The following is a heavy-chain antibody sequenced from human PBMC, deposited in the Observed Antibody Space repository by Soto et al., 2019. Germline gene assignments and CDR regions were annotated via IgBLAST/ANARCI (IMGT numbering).Heavy chain of an antibody. Sequence: GGSLILSCAASGFTFSSYAMSWVRQAPGKGLEWVSAISGSGGSTYYADSVKGRFTISRDNSKNTLYLQMNSLRAEDTAVYYCAKDWFAWEFPGTIYFDYWGQGTLVTVSS. CDR1: GFTFSSYA. CDR2: ISGSGGST. J-gene: IGHJ4*02. V-gene: IGHV3-23*01. D-gene: IGHD1-1*01. CDR3: AKDWFAWEFPGTIYFDY.